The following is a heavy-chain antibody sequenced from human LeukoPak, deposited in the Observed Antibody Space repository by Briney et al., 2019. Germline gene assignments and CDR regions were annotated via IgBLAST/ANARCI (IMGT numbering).Heavy chain of an antibody. J-gene: IGHJ3*02. CDR2: LIPILGTS. CDR3: ATDLADATYGFDI. V-gene: IGHV1-69*05. Sequence: SVKVSCKTSGGTFSNYAISWVRQAPGQGLEWVGGLIPILGTSNSAEKFQGRLTVTTDEFTGTAYMELSTLRSEDTAVYCCATDLADATYGFDIWGQGTMVTVSS. CDR1: GGTFSNYA. D-gene: IGHD6-13*01.